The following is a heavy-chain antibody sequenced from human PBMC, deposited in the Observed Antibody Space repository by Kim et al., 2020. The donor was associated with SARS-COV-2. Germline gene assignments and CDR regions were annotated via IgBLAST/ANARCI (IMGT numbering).Heavy chain of an antibody. V-gene: IGHV3-49*03. Sequence: GGSLRLSCTASGFTFGDYAMSWFRQAPGKGLEWVGFIRSKAYGGTTEYAASVKGRFTISRDDSKSIAYLQMNSLKTEDTAVYYCTRDLLWFGELLQIGEIYFDYWGQGTLVTVSS. D-gene: IGHD3-10*01. J-gene: IGHJ4*02. CDR1: GFTFGDYA. CDR3: TRDLLWFGELLQIGEIYFDY. CDR2: IRSKAYGGTT.